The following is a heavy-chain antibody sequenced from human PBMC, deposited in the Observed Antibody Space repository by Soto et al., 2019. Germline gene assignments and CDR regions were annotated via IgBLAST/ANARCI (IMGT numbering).Heavy chain of an antibody. Sequence: EVQLVESAGGLVKPGGSLRLSCVASGFSFNEAWMNWVRQAPGEGLEWVGRIKTSAGGGATDYAAPVQGRFTISRDDSKNALYLHMISLRTEDPAIYYCTTGSVEGIWGQGTTVPVSS. D-gene: IGHD2-15*01. V-gene: IGHV3-15*07. CDR2: IKTSAGGGAT. CDR1: GFSFNEAW. CDR3: TTGSVEGI. J-gene: IGHJ6*02.